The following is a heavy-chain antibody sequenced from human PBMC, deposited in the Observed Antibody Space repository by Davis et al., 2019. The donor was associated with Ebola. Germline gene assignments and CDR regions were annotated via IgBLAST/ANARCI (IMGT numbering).Heavy chain of an antibody. J-gene: IGHJ2*01. CDR3: ARGRWSPDWYFDL. CDR1: GASISSYY. D-gene: IGHD3-3*01. CDR2: IHYSGST. V-gene: IGHV4-59*12. Sequence: MPGRSLRPSCTVSGASISSYYWSWNRQPPGKGLEWTGYIHYSGSTNYNPSLKSRVTISVDTSKNQFSLKLSSVTAAATAVYYCARGRWSPDWYFDLWGRGTLVTVSS.